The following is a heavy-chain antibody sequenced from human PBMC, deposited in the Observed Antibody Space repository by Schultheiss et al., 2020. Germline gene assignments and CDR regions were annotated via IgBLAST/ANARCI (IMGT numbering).Heavy chain of an antibody. CDR2: IYYSGST. CDR3: ARMGSGSSPVKI. J-gene: IGHJ4*02. D-gene: IGHD3-10*01. Sequence: SQTLSLTCTVSGGSINNYYWSWIRQSPGKGLEWIGYIYYSGSTNYSPSLNSRILISVDTSKNQFSLKLNSVTAADTAMYYCARMGSGSSPVKIWGQGTLVTVSS. V-gene: IGHV4-59*01. CDR1: GGSINNYY.